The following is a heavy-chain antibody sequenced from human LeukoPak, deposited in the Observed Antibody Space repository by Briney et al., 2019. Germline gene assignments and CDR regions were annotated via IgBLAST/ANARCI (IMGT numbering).Heavy chain of an antibody. D-gene: IGHD6-19*01. V-gene: IGHV1-2*02. CDR2: INPNSGGT. CDR3: ARSSSGWYHAFDI. J-gene: IGHJ3*02. Sequence: ASVKVSCKASGYTFTGYYMHWVRQAPGQGLEWMGWINPNSGGTNYAQKFQGRVTMTGDTSISTAYMELSRLRSDDTAVYYCARSSSGWYHAFDIWGQGTMVTVSS. CDR1: GYTFTGYY.